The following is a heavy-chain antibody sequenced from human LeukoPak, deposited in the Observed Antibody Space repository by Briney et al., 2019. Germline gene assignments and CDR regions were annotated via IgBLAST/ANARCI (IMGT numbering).Heavy chain of an antibody. V-gene: IGHV1-18*04. J-gene: IGHJ4*02. CDR3: ARDHFNIQLWSLPLDY. Sequence: GASVKVSCKASGYTFTGYYMHWVRQAPGQGLEWMGWINPDNGNTNYAQKLQGRVTMTTDTSTSTAYMELRSLRSDDTAVYYCARDHFNIQLWSLPLDYWGQGTLVTVSS. D-gene: IGHD5-18*01. CDR2: INPDNGNT. CDR1: GYTFTGYY.